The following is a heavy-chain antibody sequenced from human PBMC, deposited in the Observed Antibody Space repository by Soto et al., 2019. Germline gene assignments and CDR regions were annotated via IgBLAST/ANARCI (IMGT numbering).Heavy chain of an antibody. CDR3: AKWGIAARPVWFDP. CDR2: ISAYNGNT. J-gene: IGHJ5*02. V-gene: IGHV1-18*04. Sequence: GTSAEVSCRASCYTFTSYGISWVRQATGQGLEWMGWISAYNGNTNYAQKLQGRVTMTTDTSTSTAYMELRSLRSDDTAVYYCAKWGIAARPVWFDPWGQGPLVTVSS. D-gene: IGHD6-6*01. CDR1: CYTFTSYG.